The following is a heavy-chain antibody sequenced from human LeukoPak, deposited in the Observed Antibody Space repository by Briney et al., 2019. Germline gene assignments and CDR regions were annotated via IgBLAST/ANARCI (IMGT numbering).Heavy chain of an antibody. CDR2: ISLSGLT. J-gene: IGHJ4*02. Sequence: SETLSLTCGASGGSITTTNFWSWVRQAPGQGLEWIGEISLSGLTNYNSSLSSRVTISLDRAKNHLSLNLRSVTAADTAIYYCTRENGAFSPFGFWGQGTVVTVSS. V-gene: IGHV4-4*02. CDR1: GGSITTTNF. D-gene: IGHD2-8*01. CDR3: TRENGAFSPFGF.